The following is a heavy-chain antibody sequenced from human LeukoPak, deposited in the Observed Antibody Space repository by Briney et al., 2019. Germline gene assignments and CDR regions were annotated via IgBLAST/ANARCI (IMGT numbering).Heavy chain of an antibody. CDR3: ARDHSRIYGDFPVYYSDY. V-gene: IGHV1-18*01. J-gene: IGHJ4*02. CDR1: GYTFNTHG. CDR2: ISTFNSKT. D-gene: IGHD4-17*01. Sequence: ASVKVSCRTSGYTFNTHGFSWVRQAPGQGLEWMGWISTFNSKTSYSQKFQGRVTMTTDTSASTVYMELRSLTFDDTATYYCARDHSRIYGDFPVYYSDYWGQGTLVTVSS.